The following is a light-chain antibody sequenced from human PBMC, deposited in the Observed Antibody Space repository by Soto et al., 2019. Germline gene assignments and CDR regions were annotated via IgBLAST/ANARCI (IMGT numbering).Light chain of an antibody. CDR1: SSNIGSNT. CDR2: TNN. J-gene: IGLJ1*01. Sequence: QPVLTQPPSASGTPGQRVTIFCSGSSSNIGSNTVNWYQQLPGTAPQLLIYTNNQRPSGIPDRFSGSKSGTSATLGITGLQTGDEADYYCGTWDSSLSAYVFGTGTKLTVL. V-gene: IGLV1-44*01. CDR3: GTWDSSLSAYV.